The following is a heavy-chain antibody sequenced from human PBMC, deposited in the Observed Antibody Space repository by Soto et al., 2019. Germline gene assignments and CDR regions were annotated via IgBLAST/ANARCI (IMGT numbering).Heavy chain of an antibody. J-gene: IGHJ4*02. CDR1: GFTFSSYG. CDR3: SKKPVRYSYGSHLDY. Sequence: GGSLRLSCAASGFTFSSYGMHWIRQAPGKGLEWVAVISYDGSNKYYADSVKGRFTISRDNSKNTLYLQMNSLRAGDTAVYYFSKKPVRYSYGSHLDYWGQGTLVTVSS. D-gene: IGHD5-18*01. CDR2: ISYDGSNK. V-gene: IGHV3-30*18.